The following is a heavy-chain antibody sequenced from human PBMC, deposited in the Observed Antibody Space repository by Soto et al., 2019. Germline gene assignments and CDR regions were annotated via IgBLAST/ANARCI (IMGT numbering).Heavy chain of an antibody. CDR3: ARVSYDILTGSSFDY. J-gene: IGHJ4*02. Sequence: GGSLRLSWAASGFTFSDYYMSWIRQAPGKGLEWVSYISSSSSYTNYADSVKGRFTISRDNAKNSLYLQMNSLRAEDTAVYYCARVSYDILTGSSFDYWGQGTQVTVSS. CDR1: GFTFSDYY. V-gene: IGHV3-11*05. CDR2: ISSSSSYT. D-gene: IGHD3-9*01.